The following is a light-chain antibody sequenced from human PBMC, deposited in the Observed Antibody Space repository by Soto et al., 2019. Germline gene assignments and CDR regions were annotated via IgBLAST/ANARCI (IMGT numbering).Light chain of an antibody. CDR2: AAS. Sequence: DIQMTQSPSSLSASVGDRVTITCRASQGIRDALGWYQQKPGKAPKRLIYAASSLQSGVTSRFSCIVSGTPFTLTFCSPHPEDLSTYYRQQDYSSPQTFGQGTKAEIQ. V-gene: IGKV1-17*01. J-gene: IGKJ1*01. CDR1: QGIRDA. CDR3: QQDYSSPQT.